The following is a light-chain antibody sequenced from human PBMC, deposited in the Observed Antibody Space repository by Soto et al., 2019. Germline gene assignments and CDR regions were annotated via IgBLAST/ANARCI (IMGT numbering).Light chain of an antibody. Sequence: EIVLTQSPGTLALSPGEGATLSCRASQSVSKYLAWYQQKPGQAPRLLVYGASSRATGIPDSFSGSGSGTDFTLTISRLEPEDFAVYYCQQYGGLPQTFGQGTKVGIK. V-gene: IGKV3-20*01. J-gene: IGKJ1*01. CDR2: GAS. CDR3: QQYGGLPQT. CDR1: QSVSKY.